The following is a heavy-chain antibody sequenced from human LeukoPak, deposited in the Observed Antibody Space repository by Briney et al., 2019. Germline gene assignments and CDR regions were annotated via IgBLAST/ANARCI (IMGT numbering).Heavy chain of an antibody. J-gene: IGHJ2*01. CDR3: ARRSWASGSYYWYFDL. D-gene: IGHD3-10*01. V-gene: IGHV5-51*01. Sequence: GESLKISCKGSGYSFTSYWIGWVRQMPGKGLEWMGIIYPGDSDTRYSPSFQGQVTISADKSISTAYLQWSSLKASDTAMYYCARRSWASGSYYWYFDLWGCGSLVTVSS. CDR2: IYPGDSDT. CDR1: GYSFTSYW.